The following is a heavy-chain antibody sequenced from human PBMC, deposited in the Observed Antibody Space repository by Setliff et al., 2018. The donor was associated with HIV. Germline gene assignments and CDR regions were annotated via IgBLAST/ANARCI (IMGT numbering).Heavy chain of an antibody. CDR1: GFSLSTSGMR. CDR3: ARTRPPSGLASAYFFDS. V-gene: IGHV2-70*04. CDR2: IDWDDDK. D-gene: IGHD6-25*01. Sequence: SGPTLVNPTQTLTLTCTFSGFSLSTSGMRVSWIRQPPGKALEWLARIDWDDDKFYSTSPKTRLTISKDTSKNQVVLTMTNMDPVDSGTYFCARTRPPSGLASAYFFDSWGQGTLVTVSS. J-gene: IGHJ4*02.